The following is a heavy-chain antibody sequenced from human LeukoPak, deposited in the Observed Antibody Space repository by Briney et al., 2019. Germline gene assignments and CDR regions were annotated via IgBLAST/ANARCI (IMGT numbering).Heavy chain of an antibody. D-gene: IGHD6-13*01. CDR3: ASITGYSSSWFQGY. CDR2: IIPILGIA. J-gene: IGHJ4*02. Sequence: ASVKVSCKASGGTFSSYAISRVRQAPGQGLEWMGRIIPILGIANYAQKFQGRVTITADKSTSTAYMELSSLRSEDTAVYYCASITGYSSSWFQGYWGQGTLVTVSS. CDR1: GGTFSSYA. V-gene: IGHV1-69*04.